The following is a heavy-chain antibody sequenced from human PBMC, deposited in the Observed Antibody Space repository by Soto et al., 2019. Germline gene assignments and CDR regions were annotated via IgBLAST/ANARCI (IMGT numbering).Heavy chain of an antibody. CDR3: ARVGYSGTWGFYYYYGMDV. Sequence: QVQLVESGGGVVQPGRSLILSCAASGFTFSSYAMHWVRQAPGKGLEWVAVISYDGSNKYYADSVKGRFTISRDNSKNTLYLQMNSLRAEDTAVYYCARVGYSGTWGFYYYYGMDVWGQGTTVTVSS. V-gene: IGHV3-30-3*01. J-gene: IGHJ6*02. CDR2: ISYDGSNK. D-gene: IGHD1-26*01. CDR1: GFTFSSYA.